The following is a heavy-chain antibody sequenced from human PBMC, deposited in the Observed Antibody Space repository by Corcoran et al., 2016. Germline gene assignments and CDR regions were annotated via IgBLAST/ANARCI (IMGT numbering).Heavy chain of an antibody. J-gene: IGHJ4*02. Sequence: EVQLVESGGDLVQPGGSLRLSCAASGFTFSSYSMNWVRQAPGKGLEWVSYISSSSSTIYYADSVKGRFTISRDNAKNSLYLQMNSLRAEDTAVYYCARGGKSYGGNSPYWGQGTLVTVSS. D-gene: IGHD4-17*01. CDR2: ISSSSSTI. CDR1: GFTFSSYS. V-gene: IGHV3-48*04. CDR3: ARGGKSYGGNSPY.